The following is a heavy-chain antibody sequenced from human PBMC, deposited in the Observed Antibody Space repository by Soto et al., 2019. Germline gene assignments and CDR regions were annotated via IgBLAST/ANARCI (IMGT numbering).Heavy chain of an antibody. D-gene: IGHD3-3*01. CDR2: FDPEDGET. J-gene: IGHJ4*02. CDR3: ATTARDDITIFGVVISYFDY. Sequence: ASVKVSCKVSGYTLPELSMHWVRQAPGKGLEWMGGFDPEDGETIYAQKFQGRVTMTEDTSTDTAYMELSSLRSEDTAVYYCATTARDDITIFGVVISYFDYWGQGTLVTVSS. V-gene: IGHV1-24*01. CDR1: GYTLPELS.